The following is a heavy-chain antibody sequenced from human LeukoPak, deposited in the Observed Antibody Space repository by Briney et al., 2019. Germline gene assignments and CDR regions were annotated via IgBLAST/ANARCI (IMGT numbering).Heavy chain of an antibody. Sequence: PGGSLRLSCAASGFTFSNYGMHWVRQAPGKGLEWVALTLLNGNNNYYADSVKGRFTISRDNSKNTLYLQMNSLRPEDTAVYSCARDRLEALAGTRGFVYWGQGILVTVSS. J-gene: IGHJ4*02. CDR2: TLLNGNNN. CDR3: ARDRLEALAGTRGFVY. V-gene: IGHV3-30*02. CDR1: GFTFSNYG. D-gene: IGHD6-19*01.